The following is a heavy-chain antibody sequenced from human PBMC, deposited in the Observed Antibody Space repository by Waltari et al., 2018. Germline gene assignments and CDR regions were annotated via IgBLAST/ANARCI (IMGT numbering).Heavy chain of an antibody. D-gene: IGHD3-9*01. CDR2: ISGSGGRT. V-gene: IGHV3-23*01. Sequence: RGLKWVSAISGSGGRTYYADSMKGRFTISRDNSKDTLYLQMNSLRAEDTAVYFCAKGRRRNYDSLTGGDPLYDMDVWGQGTTVTVSS. J-gene: IGHJ6*02. CDR3: AKGRRRNYDSLTGGDPLYDMDV.